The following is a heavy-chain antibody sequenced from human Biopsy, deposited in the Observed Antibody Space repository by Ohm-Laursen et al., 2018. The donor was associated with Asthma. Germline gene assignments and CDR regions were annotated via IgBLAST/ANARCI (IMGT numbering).Heavy chain of an antibody. Sequence: SLRLSCTASGFAVSRDHMFWVRQAPGKGLEWVSVIYSGGTSHTADSVRGRFTISRDYSRNTLYLQMHSLRAEDTAVYYCARGDSSNWSHYYFDYWGQGTLVTVSS. CDR3: ARGDSSNWSHYYFDY. CDR2: IYSGGTS. CDR1: GFAVSRDH. D-gene: IGHD3-22*01. V-gene: IGHV3-53*01. J-gene: IGHJ4*02.